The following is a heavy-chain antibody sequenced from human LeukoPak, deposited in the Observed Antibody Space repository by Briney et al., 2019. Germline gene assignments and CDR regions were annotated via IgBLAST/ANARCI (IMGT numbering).Heavy chain of an antibody. CDR1: GYTFTGYY. D-gene: IGHD4/OR15-4a*01. CDR3: ARENYGSNRWFDP. Sequence: ASVKVSCKASGYTFTGYYMHWVRQATGQGLEWMGWMNPNSGNTGYAQKFQGRVTMTRNTSISTAYMELSSLRSEDTAVYYCARENYGSNRWFDPWGQGTLVTVSS. V-gene: IGHV1-8*02. J-gene: IGHJ5*02. CDR2: MNPNSGNT.